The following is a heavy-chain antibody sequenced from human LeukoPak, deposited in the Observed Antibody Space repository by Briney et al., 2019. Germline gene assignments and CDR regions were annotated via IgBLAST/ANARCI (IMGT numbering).Heavy chain of an antibody. D-gene: IGHD1-1*01. CDR1: GFTFSNYA. CDR3: ASGTTGTTWSYGMDV. V-gene: IGHV3-30*04. CDR2: ISYDGNNK. J-gene: IGHJ6*02. Sequence: PGRPLRLSCAASGFTFSNYAMHWVRQAPGKGLDWAAAISYDGNNKYDAESVKGRFTISRDNSKNTVYLQMNSLRVEDTAVYYCASGTTGTTWSYGMDVWGQGTTVTVSS.